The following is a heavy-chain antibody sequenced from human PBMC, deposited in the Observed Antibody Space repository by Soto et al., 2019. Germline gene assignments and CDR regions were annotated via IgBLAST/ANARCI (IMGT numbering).Heavy chain of an antibody. CDR2: ISSSSSDI. CDR1: GFTFSSYS. Sequence: EVQLVESGGGLVKPGGSLRLSCAASGFTFSSYSMNWVRQAPGKGLEWVSSISSSSSDIYYADSVKGRFTISRDNAKNSLYLQMNSLRAEDTAVYYCARVKVVAATRDAFDIWGQGTMVTVSS. CDR3: ARVKVVAATRDAFDI. V-gene: IGHV3-21*01. D-gene: IGHD2-15*01. J-gene: IGHJ3*02.